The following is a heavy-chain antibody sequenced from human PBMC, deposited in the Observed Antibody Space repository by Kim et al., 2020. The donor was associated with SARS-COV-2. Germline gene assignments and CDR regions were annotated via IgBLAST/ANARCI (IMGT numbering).Heavy chain of an antibody. J-gene: IGHJ4*02. CDR3: ARGAGGSYSDFDY. D-gene: IGHD1-26*01. Sequence: YADPAKGRFTIARDNAKNSLYLQMNSLRAEDTAVYYCARGAGGSYSDFDYWGQGTLVTVSS. V-gene: IGHV3-48*03.